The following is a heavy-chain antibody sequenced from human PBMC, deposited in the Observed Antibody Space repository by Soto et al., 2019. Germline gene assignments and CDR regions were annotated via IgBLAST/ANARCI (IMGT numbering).Heavy chain of an antibody. J-gene: IGHJ5*02. D-gene: IGHD6-19*01. CDR2: IYTSGST. V-gene: IGHV4-4*07. CDR3: ARDQWLVIGDWCGP. Sequence: SETLCLTCTASGGTISSYYWSWIRQPAGKGLEWIGRIYTSGSTTHNPSPKSRVTVSVDTSKNQFSLKLSSVTAADTAVYYCARDQWLVIGDWCGPWGQGTLVTVSS. CDR1: GGTISSYY.